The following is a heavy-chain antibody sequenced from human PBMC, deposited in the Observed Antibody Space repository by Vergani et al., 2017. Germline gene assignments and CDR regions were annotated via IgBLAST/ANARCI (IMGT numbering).Heavy chain of an antibody. D-gene: IGHD6-13*01. V-gene: IGHV3-33*01. CDR1: GFTFSSYG. J-gene: IGHJ6*02. Sequence: QVQLVESGGGVVQPGRSLRLSCAASGFTFSSYGMHWVRQAPGKGLEWVAVIWYDGSNKYYADSVKGRFTLSRDKSKNTLYLQMNSLRAEDTAVYYCARGRHSSSWYGYYYGMDVWGQGTTVTVSS. CDR2: IWYDGSNK. CDR3: ARGRHSSSWYGYYYGMDV.